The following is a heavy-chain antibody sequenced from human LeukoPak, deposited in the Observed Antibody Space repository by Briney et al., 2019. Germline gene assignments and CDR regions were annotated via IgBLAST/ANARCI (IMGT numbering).Heavy chain of an antibody. J-gene: IGHJ4*02. CDR2: IYTSGST. CDR1: GGSISSYY. Sequence: SETLSLTCTVSGGSISSYYWSWIRQPPGKGLEWIGRIYTSGSTNYNPSLKSRVTISVDTSKNQFSLKLSSVTAADTAVYYCARETGRLSSYFDYWGQGTLVTVSS. V-gene: IGHV4-4*08. CDR3: ARETGRLSSYFDY. D-gene: IGHD3-10*01.